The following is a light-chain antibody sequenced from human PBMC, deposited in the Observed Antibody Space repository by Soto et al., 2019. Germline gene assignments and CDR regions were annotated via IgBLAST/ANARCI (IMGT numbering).Light chain of an antibody. CDR2: GAS. V-gene: IGKV3-15*01. CDR3: QQYNDWPPLT. Sequence: EIVMTQSPASQSVSPGERATLSWRASQNVSNNLAWYQQKPGQAPRLLIYGASTRATGVPARFSGSGSGTEFTLTISNLQSEDFAVYYCQQYNDWPPLTFGGGTKVDIK. J-gene: IGKJ4*01. CDR1: QNVSNN.